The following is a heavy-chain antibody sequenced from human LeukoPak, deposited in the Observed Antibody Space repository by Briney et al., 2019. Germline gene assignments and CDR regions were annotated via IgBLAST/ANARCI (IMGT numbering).Heavy chain of an antibody. Sequence: GGSLRLSCAASGFTFSTYGIHWVRQAPGKGLEWVAFIRYDGSNTYYADSVKGRFTISRDNAKNSLYLQMNSLRAEDTAVYFCARDPYSGNYGAYYYYYMDVWGKGTTVTISS. J-gene: IGHJ6*03. CDR3: ARDPYSGNYGAYYYYYMDV. D-gene: IGHD1-26*01. CDR1: GFTFSTYG. V-gene: IGHV3-30*02. CDR2: IRYDGSNT.